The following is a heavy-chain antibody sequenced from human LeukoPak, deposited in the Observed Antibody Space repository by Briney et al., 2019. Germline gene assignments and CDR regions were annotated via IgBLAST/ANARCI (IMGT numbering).Heavy chain of an antibody. CDR2: IYHSGST. Sequence: PSETLSLTCAVSGGFISSGGYSWSWIRQPPGKGLEWIGYIYHSGSTYYNPSLKSRVTISVDRSKNQFSLKLSSVTAADTAVYYCARGGGYSYGFDYWGQGTLVTVSS. D-gene: IGHD5-18*01. V-gene: IGHV4-30-2*01. CDR3: ARGGGYSYGFDY. J-gene: IGHJ4*02. CDR1: GGFISSGGYS.